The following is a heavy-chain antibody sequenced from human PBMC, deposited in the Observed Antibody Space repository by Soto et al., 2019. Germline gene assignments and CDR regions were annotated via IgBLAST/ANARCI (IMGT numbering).Heavy chain of an antibody. D-gene: IGHD6-19*01. V-gene: IGHV3-23*01. CDR3: VRDSSRSY. Sequence: GGSLRLSCAASGFTFSSYAMSWVRQAPGKGLEWVSAISGSGGSTYYADSVKGRFTISRDNAKNTLYLQMDSLRGEDTAVYYCVRDSSRSYWGQGTLVTVSS. CDR2: ISGSGGST. CDR1: GFTFSSYA. J-gene: IGHJ4*02.